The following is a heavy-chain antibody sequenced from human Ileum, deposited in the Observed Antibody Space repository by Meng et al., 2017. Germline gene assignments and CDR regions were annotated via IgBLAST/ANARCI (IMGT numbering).Heavy chain of an antibody. CDR2: ISYDGSNK. V-gene: IGHV3-30*01. D-gene: IGHD4-17*01. CDR3: ARDLTVIKPFDY. J-gene: IGHJ4*02. CDR1: GFTFSSYA. Sequence: GESLKISCAASGFTFSSYAMHWVRQAPGKGPEWVAVISYDGSNKYYADSVKGRFTISRDNSKNTLYLQMNSLRAEDTAVYYCARDLTVIKPFDYWGQGTLVTVSS.